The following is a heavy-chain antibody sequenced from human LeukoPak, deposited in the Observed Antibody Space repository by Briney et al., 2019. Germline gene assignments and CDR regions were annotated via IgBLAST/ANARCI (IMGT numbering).Heavy chain of an antibody. Sequence: ASVKVSCKASGYTFTSYAMNWVRQAPGQGLEWMGWISAYNGNTNYAQKLQGRVTMTTDTSTSTAYMELRSLRSDDTAVYYCARVGGLVGATGNAFDIWGQGTMVTVSS. CDR1: GYTFTSYA. V-gene: IGHV1-18*01. CDR3: ARVGGLVGATGNAFDI. J-gene: IGHJ3*02. D-gene: IGHD1-26*01. CDR2: ISAYNGNT.